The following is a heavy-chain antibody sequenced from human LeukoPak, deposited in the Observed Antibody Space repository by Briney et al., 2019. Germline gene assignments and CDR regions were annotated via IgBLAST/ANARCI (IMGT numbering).Heavy chain of an antibody. D-gene: IGHD5/OR15-5a*01. CDR1: GYSISNGYY. CDR2: IYHSGST. CDR3: ARVSGVLRFGHYYFDY. J-gene: IGHJ4*02. V-gene: IGHV4-38-2*02. Sequence: SETLSLTCTVSGYSISNGYYWGWIRQPPGKVLEWIGSIYHSGSTYYNPSLKSRVTISLDTSKNQFSLKLSSVTAADTAVYYCARVSGVLRFGHYYFDYWGQGTLVTVSS.